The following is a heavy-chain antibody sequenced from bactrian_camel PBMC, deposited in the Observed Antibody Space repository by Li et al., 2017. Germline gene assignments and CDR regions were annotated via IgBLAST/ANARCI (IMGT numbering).Heavy chain of an antibody. V-gene: IGHV3S55*01. CDR1: EYNSRGDC. Sequence: HVQLVESGGGSVQAGGSLTLSCAASEYNSRGDCIGWFRQAPGKEGEGVATIDNDGSTSYADSVKGRFTISEDNAKNTLYLQMNSLKPEDTAMYYCAVGAVDLRCKSVIIGLFLVTGARGPRSPSP. J-gene: IGHJ6*01. D-gene: IGHD6*01. CDR2: IDNDGST. CDR3: AVGAVDLRCKSVIIGLFLVT.